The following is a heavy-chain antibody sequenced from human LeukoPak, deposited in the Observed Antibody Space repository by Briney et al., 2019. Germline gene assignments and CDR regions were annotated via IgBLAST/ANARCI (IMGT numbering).Heavy chain of an antibody. V-gene: IGHV4-59*08. D-gene: IGHD3-16*01. J-gene: IGHJ4*02. CDR2: IYYSGST. CDR1: GGSISSYY. CDR3: ARVTFGGVIGLATFDY. Sequence: SETLSLTCTVSGGSISSYYWSWIRQPPGKGLEWIGYIYYSGSTNYNPSLKSRVTISVDTSKNQFSLKLSSVTAADTAVYYCARVTFGGVIGLATFDYWGQGTLVTVSS.